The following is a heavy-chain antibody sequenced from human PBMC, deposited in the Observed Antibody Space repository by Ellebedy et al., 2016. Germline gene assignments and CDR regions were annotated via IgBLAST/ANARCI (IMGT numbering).Heavy chain of an antibody. J-gene: IGHJ2*01. Sequence: SGPTLVKPTQTLTLTCTVSGFSLSTSGVGVGWIRQPPGKALEWLARIDWDDDKYYSTSLKTRLTITKDTSKNQVVLTMTNMDPVDTATYYCARMGVGYSSSWSGSYWYFDLWGRGTLVTVSS. CDR2: IDWDDDK. V-gene: IGHV2-70*11. CDR1: GFSLSTSGVG. D-gene: IGHD6-13*01. CDR3: ARMGVGYSSSWSGSYWYFDL.